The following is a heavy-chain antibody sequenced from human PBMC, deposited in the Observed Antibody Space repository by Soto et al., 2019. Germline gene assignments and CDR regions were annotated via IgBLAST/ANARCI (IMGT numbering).Heavy chain of an antibody. CDR3: EGESGENWSYEAY. CDR1: GDTITSFS. D-gene: IGHD1-7*01. V-gene: IGHV4-4*07. J-gene: IGHJ4*02. Sequence: PSETLSLTCTVSGDTITSFSWNWIRQSAGKGLEWIGRISTTGNTHYNPSLESRVTMSLDTSKNQFSLKLTSVTAADTAVYYCEGESGENWSYEAYWDQGTLVTVSS. CDR2: ISTTGNT.